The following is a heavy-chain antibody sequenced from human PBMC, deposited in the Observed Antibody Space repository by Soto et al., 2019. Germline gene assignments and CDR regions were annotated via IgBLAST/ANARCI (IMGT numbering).Heavy chain of an antibody. D-gene: IGHD3-3*01. V-gene: IGHV3-21*01. J-gene: IGHJ4*02. CDR1: GFTFSSYS. Sequence: GGSLRLSCAASGFTFSSYSMNWVRQAPGKGLEWVSSISSSSSYIYYADSVKGRFTISRDNAKNSLYLQMNSLRAEDTAVYYCASYDYDFWSGYYSSSKSDYWGQGTLVTVSS. CDR3: ASYDYDFWSGYYSSSKSDY. CDR2: ISSSSSYI.